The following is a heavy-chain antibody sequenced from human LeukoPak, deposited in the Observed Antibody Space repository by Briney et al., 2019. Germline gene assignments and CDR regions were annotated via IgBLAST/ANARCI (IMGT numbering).Heavy chain of an antibody. D-gene: IGHD3-3*01. CDR2: IYYRGST. J-gene: IGHJ4*02. V-gene: IGHV4-39*01. CDR1: GGSTSSSSYY. Sequence: PSETLSLTCTVSGGSTSSSSYYWGWIRQPPGKGLEWIGSIYYRGSTYYNPSLKSRVTISVDTSKNQFSLKLRSVTAADTAVYYCTRCGYYDFWSGYNPAPFVYWGQGTLVTVSS. CDR3: TRCGYYDFWSGYNPAPFVY.